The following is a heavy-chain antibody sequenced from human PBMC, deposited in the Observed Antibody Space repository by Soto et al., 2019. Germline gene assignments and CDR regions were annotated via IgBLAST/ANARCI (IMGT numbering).Heavy chain of an antibody. CDR3: GKYTTGLPRGYSGCDRGRFDP. CDR2: INHSGST. J-gene: IGHJ5*02. V-gene: IGHV4-34*01. CDR1: GGSFSGYY. Sequence: SETLSLTCAVYGGSFSGYYWSWIRQPPGKGLEWLGEINHSGSTNYNPSLKSRVTRSADTSKNQYSLKLSYVTAAGTAEYYCGKYTTGLPRGYSGCDRGRFDPWGQGTLVTVSS. D-gene: IGHD5-12*01.